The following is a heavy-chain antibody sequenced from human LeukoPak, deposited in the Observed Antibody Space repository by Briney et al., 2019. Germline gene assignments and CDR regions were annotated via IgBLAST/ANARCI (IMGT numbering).Heavy chain of an antibody. V-gene: IGHV4-34*01. Sequence: SETLSLTCAVYGGSFSGYYWSWICQPPGKGLEWIGEINHSGSTNYNPSLKSRVTISVDTSKNQFSLKLSSVTAADTAVYYCARGVRAIYWGQGTLVTVSS. D-gene: IGHD2-2*01. CDR3: ARGVRAIY. J-gene: IGHJ4*02. CDR2: INHSGST. CDR1: GGSFSGYY.